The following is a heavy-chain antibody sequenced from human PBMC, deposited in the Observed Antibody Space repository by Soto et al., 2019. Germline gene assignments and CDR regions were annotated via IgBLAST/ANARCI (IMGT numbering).Heavy chain of an antibody. CDR1: GGTFSSYA. CDR3: APHAATAMVRDWFDP. Sequence: ASVKVSCKASGGTFSSYAISWVRQAPGQGLEWMGGIIPIFGTANYAQKFQGRVTITADESTSTAYMELSSLRSEDTAVYYCAPHAATAMVRDWFDPWGQGTLVTVS. V-gene: IGHV1-69*13. J-gene: IGHJ5*02. D-gene: IGHD5-18*01. CDR2: IIPIFGTA.